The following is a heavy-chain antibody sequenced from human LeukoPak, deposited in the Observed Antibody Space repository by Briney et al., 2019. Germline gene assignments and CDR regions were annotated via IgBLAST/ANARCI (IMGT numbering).Heavy chain of an antibody. CDR2: IKQDGSEK. V-gene: IGHV3-7*01. J-gene: IGHJ4*02. Sequence: GGSLRLSCAASGFTFSNYGMSWVRQAPGKGLEWVANIKQDGSEKYYVDSVKGRFTISRDNAKNSLYLQMNSLRAEDTAVYYCARTGVGSSSWNYWGQGTLVTVSS. D-gene: IGHD6-13*01. CDR1: GFTFSNYG. CDR3: ARTGVGSSSWNY.